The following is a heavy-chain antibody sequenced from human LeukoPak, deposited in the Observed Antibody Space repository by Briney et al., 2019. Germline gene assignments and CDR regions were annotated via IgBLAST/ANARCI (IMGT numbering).Heavy chain of an antibody. Sequence: FDPEDGEAIYAQKFQGRVTMTEDISTDTAYMELSGLRSEDAAVYYCATSHCGTDCPFDYWGQGSLVSVSS. J-gene: IGHJ4*02. CDR3: ATSHCGTDCPFDY. D-gene: IGHD2-21*02. CDR2: FDPEDGEA. V-gene: IGHV1-24*01.